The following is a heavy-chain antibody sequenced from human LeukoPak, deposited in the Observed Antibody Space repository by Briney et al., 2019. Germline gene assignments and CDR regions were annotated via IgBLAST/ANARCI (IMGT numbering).Heavy chain of an antibody. Sequence: PSETLSLTCTVSGGSISSYYWSWIRQPAGKGLEWIGRIYTSGSTNYNPSLKSRVTISVDTSKNQFSLKLSSVTAADTAVYYCARVFPNDYVWGSYRRDDAFDIWGQGTMVTVSS. CDR1: GGSISSYY. CDR3: ARVFPNDYVWGSYRRDDAFDI. D-gene: IGHD3-16*02. CDR2: IYTSGST. V-gene: IGHV4-4*07. J-gene: IGHJ3*02.